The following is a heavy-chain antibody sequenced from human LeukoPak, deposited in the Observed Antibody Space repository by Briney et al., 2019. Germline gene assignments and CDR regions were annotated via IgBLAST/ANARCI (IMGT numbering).Heavy chain of an antibody. CDR2: IYSGGAT. V-gene: IGHV3-53*01. J-gene: IGHJ6*03. D-gene: IGHD6-13*01. Sequence: GGSLRLSCTASGFTFGDYAMSWFRQAPGKGLEWVSVIYSGGATYYTDSVKGRFTISRDNSKNTLYLQMNSLRAEDTAVYYCARAGSSWAGSGSPYYYYMDVWGKGTTVTISS. CDR3: ARAGSSWAGSGSPYYYYMDV. CDR1: GFTFGDYA.